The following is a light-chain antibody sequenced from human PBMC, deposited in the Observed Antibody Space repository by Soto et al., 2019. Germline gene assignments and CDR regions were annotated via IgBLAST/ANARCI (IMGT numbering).Light chain of an antibody. CDR3: AAWDDSLNAVV. Sequence: HSVLTQPPSVSGTPGHKVSISCSGSTSNLGGNTVNWYQQLPGTAPKLLIYTNNQRPSGVPDRFSGSKSGTSASLAISGLRSEDEADFYCAAWDDSLNAVVFGGGTKLTVL. J-gene: IGLJ2*01. CDR2: TNN. CDR1: TSNLGGNT. V-gene: IGLV1-44*01.